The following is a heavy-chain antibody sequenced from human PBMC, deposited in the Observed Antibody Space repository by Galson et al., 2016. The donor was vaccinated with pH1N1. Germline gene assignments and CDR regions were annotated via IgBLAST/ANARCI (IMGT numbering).Heavy chain of an antibody. J-gene: IGHJ4*02. Sequence: SLRLSCAASGFTFTSYAMHWVRQAPGKGLEWVAVILYDGTNEYYADSVKGHFTISRDKTQSTVYLQMNSLRTEDTAVYYCARDSEYSGHEGFHWAQGTLVIVSS. CDR1: GFTFTSYA. CDR2: ILYDGTNE. V-gene: IGHV3-30*04. D-gene: IGHD5-12*01. CDR3: ARDSEYSGHEGFH.